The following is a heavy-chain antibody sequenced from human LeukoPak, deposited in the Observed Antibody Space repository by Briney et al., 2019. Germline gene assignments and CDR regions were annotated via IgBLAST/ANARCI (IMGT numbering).Heavy chain of an antibody. D-gene: IGHD5-24*01. CDR2: INPDGSQK. V-gene: IGHV3-7*01. J-gene: IGHJ4*02. CDR1: GFSFSGSW. Sequence: PGESLRLSCAASGFSFSGSWMNWVLQAPGKGLEWVANINPDGSQKRFVDSVMGRFTMSRDNAKNSVYLQMNRLKSEDTAVFYCAAWTDRGYNFWGEGTLVTVYS. CDR3: AAWTDRGYNF.